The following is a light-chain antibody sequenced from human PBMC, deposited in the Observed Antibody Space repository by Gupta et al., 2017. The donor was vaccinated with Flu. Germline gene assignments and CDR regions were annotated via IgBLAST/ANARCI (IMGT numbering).Light chain of an antibody. CDR1: SGDVGGYNY. V-gene: IGLV2-14*01. Sequence: QSALTQPASVSGSPGQSITISCTGTSGDVGGYNYVSWYQKHPGKAPKLMIYEVSNRPSGVSNRFSGSKSGNTASLTISGLQAEDEADYYCSSYTSSSSRVFGGGTKLTVL. CDR3: SSYTSSSSRV. J-gene: IGLJ3*02. CDR2: EVS.